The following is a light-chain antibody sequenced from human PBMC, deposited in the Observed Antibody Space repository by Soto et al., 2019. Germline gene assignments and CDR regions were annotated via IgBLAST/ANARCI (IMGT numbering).Light chain of an antibody. J-gene: IGLJ3*02. V-gene: IGLV2-14*01. CDR2: EVS. CDR1: SSDVGGYNY. CDR3: SSYTTSSTWV. Sequence: QSVLTQPASVSGSPGQSITISCTGTSSDVGGYNYVSWFQQHPGKAPKLMISEVSNRPSGVSNRFSGSKSGNTASLTISGLQAEDEADYYCSSYTTSSTWVFGGGTKLT.